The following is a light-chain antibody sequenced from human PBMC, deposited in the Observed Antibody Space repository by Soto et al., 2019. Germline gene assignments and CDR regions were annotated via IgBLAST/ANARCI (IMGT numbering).Light chain of an antibody. CDR1: SSDVGGYNY. J-gene: IGLJ3*02. CDR2: EVS. Sequence: QSALTQPASVSGSPGQSITISCTGTSSDVGGYNYVSWYQQHPGKAPKLMIYEVSNRPSGVSNRFSGSKSGNTASLTISGLQAEYEADYYCSSYTSSSTFWVFGGGTKLPVL. CDR3: SSYTSSSTFWV. V-gene: IGLV2-14*01.